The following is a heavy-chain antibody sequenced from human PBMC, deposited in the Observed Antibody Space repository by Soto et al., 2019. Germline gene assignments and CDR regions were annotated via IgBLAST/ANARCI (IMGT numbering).Heavy chain of an antibody. J-gene: IGHJ4*02. CDR1: GATFSTSS. CDR2: IIPIFGTT. D-gene: IGHD3-16*02. V-gene: IGHV1-69*01. Sequence: QVQLEQSGAEVKKPGSSVKVSCKVSGATFSTSSISWARQAPGQGLEWMGAIIPIFGTTNYAQEFRGRLTITADETARTTYMDLTTLGYQDPDLHFHPRYQLEHIYLRGYCFDSWGQGTLVTVSP. CDR3: PRYQLEHIYLRGYCFDS.